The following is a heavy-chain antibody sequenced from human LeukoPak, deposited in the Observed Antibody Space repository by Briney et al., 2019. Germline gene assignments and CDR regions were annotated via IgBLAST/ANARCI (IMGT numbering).Heavy chain of an antibody. CDR2: IYPGDSDT. CDR3: ARLPRGNSPIDY. V-gene: IGHV5-51*01. CDR1: RYSFTSYW. Sequence: GEALQISCQGSRYSFTSYWIGWVRPVPGKGREWMGIIYPGDSDTRYSPSFQGQVTISADKSISTAYLQWSSLKASDTAMYYCARLPRGNSPIDYWGQGTLVTVSS. D-gene: IGHD4-23*01. J-gene: IGHJ4*02.